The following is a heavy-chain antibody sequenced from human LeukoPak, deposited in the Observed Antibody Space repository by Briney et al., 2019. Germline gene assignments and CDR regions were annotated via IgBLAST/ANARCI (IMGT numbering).Heavy chain of an antibody. CDR1: GGSISSGGYY. CDR3: ARDQLGNIVVVPAAGFDP. CDR2: IYYSGST. D-gene: IGHD2-2*01. J-gene: IGHJ5*02. Sequence: SETLSLTCTVSGGSISSGGYYWSWIRQHPGKGLEWIGYIYYSGSTYYNPSLKSRVTISVDTSKNQLSLKLSSVTAADTAVYYCARDQLGNIVVVPAAGFDPWGQGTLVTVSS. V-gene: IGHV4-31*03.